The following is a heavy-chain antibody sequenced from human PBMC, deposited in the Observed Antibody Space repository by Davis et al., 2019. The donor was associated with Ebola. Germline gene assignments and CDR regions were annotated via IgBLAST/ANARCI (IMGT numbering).Heavy chain of an antibody. J-gene: IGHJ6*04. CDR1: GFTFSSYS. CDR3: ARQKGYSGTRGYYNGMDV. Sequence: GESLKISCAASGFTFSSYSMNWVRQAPGKGLEWVSSISSSSSYIYYVDSVKGRFTISRDNAKNSLYLQMNSLRAEDTAVYYCARQKGYSGTRGYYNGMDVWGKGTTVTVSS. D-gene: IGHD5-12*01. V-gene: IGHV3-21*01. CDR2: ISSSSSYI.